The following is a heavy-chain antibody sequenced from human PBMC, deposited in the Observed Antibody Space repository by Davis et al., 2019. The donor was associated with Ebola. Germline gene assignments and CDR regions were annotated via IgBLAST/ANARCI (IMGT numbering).Heavy chain of an antibody. Sequence: GESLKISCAASGFTFSAYSMNWVRQAPGKGLEWVSYISDSSTTIYYADSVKGRFTISRDNSKNTLDLQMNSLRPEDTAVYYCAKTRSNWWNDALEIWGRGTMVIVSS. CDR1: GFTFSAYS. CDR3: AKTRSNWWNDALEI. J-gene: IGHJ3*02. CDR2: ISDSSTTI. V-gene: IGHV3-48*01. D-gene: IGHD2-8*02.